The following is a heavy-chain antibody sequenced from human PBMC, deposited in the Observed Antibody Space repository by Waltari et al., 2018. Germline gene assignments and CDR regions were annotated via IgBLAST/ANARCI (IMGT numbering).Heavy chain of an antibody. CDR3: AKGTTSPRTGAVDY. CDR2: ISGSGGST. J-gene: IGHJ4*02. V-gene: IGHV3-23*01. CDR1: GFTFSSYA. Sequence: EVQLLESGGGLVQPGGSLRLSCAASGFTFSSYAMSWVRQAPGKGLAWVSAISGSGGSTYYADSVKGRFTISRDNSQNTLYLQMNSLRADDTAVYYCAKGTTSPRTGAVDYWGQGTLVTGSS. D-gene: IGHD2-2*01.